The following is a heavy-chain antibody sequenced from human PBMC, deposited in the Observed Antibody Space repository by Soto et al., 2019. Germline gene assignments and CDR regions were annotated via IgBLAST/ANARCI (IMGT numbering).Heavy chain of an antibody. D-gene: IGHD6-19*01. CDR3: ARGLGSEAVAGLNNWFDP. V-gene: IGHV1-3*01. CDR1: GYTFTSYA. Sequence: GASVKVSCKASGYTFTSYAMHWVRPAPGQKVEWMGWINAGNGNTKYSQKFQGRVTITRDTSASTAYMELSSLRSEDTAVYYCARGLGSEAVAGLNNWFDPWGQGTLVTVSS. CDR2: INAGNGNT. J-gene: IGHJ5*02.